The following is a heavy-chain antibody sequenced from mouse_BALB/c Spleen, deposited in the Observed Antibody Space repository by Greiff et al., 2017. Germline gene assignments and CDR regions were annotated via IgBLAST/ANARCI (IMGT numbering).Heavy chain of an antibody. CDR3: ARGTVYYAMDY. CDR2: ISDGGSYT. Sequence: EVKLMESGGGLVKPGGSLKLSCAASGFTFSDYYMYWVRQTPEKRLEWVATISDGGSYTYYPDSVKGRFTISRDNAKNNLYLQMSSLKSEDTAMYYCARGTVYYAMDYWGQGTSVTVSS. V-gene: IGHV5-4*02. D-gene: IGHD4-1*01. J-gene: IGHJ4*01. CDR1: GFTFSDYY.